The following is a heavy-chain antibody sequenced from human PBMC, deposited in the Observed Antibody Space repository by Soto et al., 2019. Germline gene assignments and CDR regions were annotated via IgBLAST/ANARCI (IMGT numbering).Heavy chain of an antibody. Sequence: GASVKVSCKASGGTFSSYAISWVRQAPGQGLEWMGGIIPIFGTANYAQKFQGRVTITADESTSTAYMELSSLRSEDTAVYYCARDMHAYYYDSSGYPWGQGTLVTV. CDR3: ARDMHAYYYDSSGYP. V-gene: IGHV1-69*13. D-gene: IGHD3-22*01. J-gene: IGHJ4*02. CDR1: GGTFSSYA. CDR2: IIPIFGTA.